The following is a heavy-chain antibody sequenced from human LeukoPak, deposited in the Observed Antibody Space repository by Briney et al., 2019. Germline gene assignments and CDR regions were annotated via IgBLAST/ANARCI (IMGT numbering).Heavy chain of an antibody. CDR2: INHSGST. Sequence: PSETLSLTCAVYSVSFSGYYWSWIRQPPGKGLEWTGEINHSGSTNYNPSLTSRVTISVDTSKNQFSLKLSSVTAADTAVYYCARGVGYNYGYYFDYWGQGTLVTVSS. V-gene: IGHV4-34*01. D-gene: IGHD5-18*01. CDR1: SVSFSGYY. J-gene: IGHJ4*02. CDR3: ARGVGYNYGYYFDY.